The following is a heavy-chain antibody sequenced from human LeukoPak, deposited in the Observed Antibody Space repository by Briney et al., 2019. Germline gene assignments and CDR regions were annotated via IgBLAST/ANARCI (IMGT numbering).Heavy chain of an antibody. J-gene: IGHJ4*01. D-gene: IGHD3-10*02. CDR1: GFIFSTTW. CDR3: VSGGGGGYVSEF. V-gene: IGHV3-7*01. Sequence: GGSLRLSCAASGFIFSTTWMSWVRQARGKGLEWVAIIQHDGGVTFYADSVRGRFTISRDNAKNTLFLQMHSLRAEDTGVYYCVSGGGGGYVSEFWGQGTLVTVSS. CDR2: IQHDGGVT.